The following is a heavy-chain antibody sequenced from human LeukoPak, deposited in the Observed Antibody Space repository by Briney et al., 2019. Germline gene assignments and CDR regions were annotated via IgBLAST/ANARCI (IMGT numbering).Heavy chain of an antibody. V-gene: IGHV3-30-3*01. CDR2: ISYDGSNK. D-gene: IGHD2-21*02. J-gene: IGHJ4*02. Sequence: GGSLRLSCAASGFTFSSYAMHWVRQAPGKGLEWVAVISYDGSNKYYADSVKGRFTISRDNSKNTLYLQMNSLRAEDTAVYYCARDESVYCGGDCYSFDYWAREPWSPSPQ. CDR1: GFTFSSYA. CDR3: ARDESVYCGGDCYSFDY.